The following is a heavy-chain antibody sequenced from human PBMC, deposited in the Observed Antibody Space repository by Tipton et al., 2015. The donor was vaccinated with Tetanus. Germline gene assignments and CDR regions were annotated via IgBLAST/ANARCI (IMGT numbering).Heavy chain of an antibody. CDR2: ISDRGSHT. CDR1: GFTFSNYA. J-gene: IGHJ5*02. V-gene: IGHV3-23*01. Sequence: SLRLSCAASGFTFSNYAMAWVRQAPGKGLEWVSGISDRGSHTYYADPVKGRFSISRDNSKNTVYLLMNSLRDEDTAVYYCAKDPASRGWFDPWGQGTRVSVSS. CDR3: AKDPASRGWFDP.